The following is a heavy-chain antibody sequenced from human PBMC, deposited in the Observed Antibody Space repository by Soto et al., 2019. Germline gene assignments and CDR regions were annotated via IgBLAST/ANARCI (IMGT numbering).Heavy chain of an antibody. CDR3: EKGGGILGP. J-gene: IGHJ5*02. D-gene: IGHD3-16*01. Sequence: PGGSLRLSCAASGFTFSSYAMSWVRQAPGKGLEWVSTISESGGSTYYADSVKGRFTISRDNSKSTLYLQTNSLRAEDTAVYYCEKGGGILGPCGQGTLVTVSS. V-gene: IGHV3-23*01. CDR1: GFTFSSYA. CDR2: ISESGGST.